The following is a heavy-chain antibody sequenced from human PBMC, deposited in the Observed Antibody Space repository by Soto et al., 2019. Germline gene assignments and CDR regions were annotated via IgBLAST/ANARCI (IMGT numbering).Heavy chain of an antibody. Sequence: ASVKVSCKTSGYTFTSFCISWMRQAPGQGLEWMGWITAYNGDTNYAQKLQGRVSMTTDTSTNTAYMELSRLRSDDTAVYYCARGGDGYYYYYMDVWGKGTTVTVSS. D-gene: IGHD3-16*01. V-gene: IGHV1-18*01. CDR3: ARGGDGYYYYYMDV. CDR1: GYTFTSFC. J-gene: IGHJ6*03. CDR2: ITAYNGDT.